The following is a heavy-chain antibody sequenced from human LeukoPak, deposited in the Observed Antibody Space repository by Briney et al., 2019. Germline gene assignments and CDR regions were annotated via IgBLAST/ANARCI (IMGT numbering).Heavy chain of an antibody. CDR3: ARVPGKGDSWYS. V-gene: IGHV1-2*04. CDR2: INPNSGGT. J-gene: IGHJ4*02. Sequence: ASVKVSCKASGYTFTGYYMHWVRQAPGQGLEWMGWINPNSGGTNYAQKFQGWVTTTRDTSISTAYMELSRLRSDDTAVYYCARVPGKGDSWYSWGQGTLVTVSS. CDR1: GYTFTGYY. D-gene: IGHD6-13*01.